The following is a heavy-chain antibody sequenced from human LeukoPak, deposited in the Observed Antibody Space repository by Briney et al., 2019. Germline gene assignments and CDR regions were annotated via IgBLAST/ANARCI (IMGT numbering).Heavy chain of an antibody. J-gene: IGHJ6*02. CDR3: ATRGGRDGYNSPNGYYYYYYGMDV. CDR1: GGSISSYY. V-gene: IGHV4-59*01. CDR2: IYYSGST. D-gene: IGHD5-12*01. Sequence: SETLSLTCTVSGGSISSYYWSWIRQPPGKGLEWIGYIYYSGSTNYNPSLKSRVTISVDTSKNQFSLKLSSVTAADTAVYYCATRGGRDGYNSPNGYYYYYYGMDVWGQGTTVTVSS.